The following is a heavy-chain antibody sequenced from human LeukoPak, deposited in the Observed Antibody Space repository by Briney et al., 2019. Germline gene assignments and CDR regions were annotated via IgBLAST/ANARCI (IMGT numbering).Heavy chain of an antibody. CDR2: INHDRIT. V-gene: IGHV4-34*01. CDR1: GGPFSGYY. J-gene: IGHJ6*03. Sequence: SETLSLTCAVYGGPFSGYYWSWIRQPPGKGLEWIGQINHDRITNYNPSLKSRVTMSVDTSRNQFSLRLSSVTAADTAVYYCARRLGYCGSTSCYWRYMDVWGTGATVTISS. CDR3: ARRLGYCGSTSCYWRYMDV. D-gene: IGHD2-2*03.